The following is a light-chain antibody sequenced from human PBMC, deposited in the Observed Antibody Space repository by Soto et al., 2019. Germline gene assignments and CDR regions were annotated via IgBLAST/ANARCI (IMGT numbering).Light chain of an antibody. V-gene: IGLV1-44*01. J-gene: IGLJ2*01. CDR2: SNN. Sequence: QSVLTQPPSASGTPGQRVTISCSGIRSNIGSNFVNWYQKLPGTAPKLLIHSNNERPSGVPGRFSGSKSGTSASLAISGLQSEDEADDYCASWDDDLNGLLFGGGTKVTVL. CDR1: RSNIGSNF. CDR3: ASWDDDLNGLL.